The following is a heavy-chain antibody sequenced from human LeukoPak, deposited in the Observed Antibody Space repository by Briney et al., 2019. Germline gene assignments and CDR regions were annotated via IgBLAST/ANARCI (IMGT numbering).Heavy chain of an antibody. D-gene: IGHD2-2*01. J-gene: IGHJ6*03. V-gene: IGHV3-11*01. CDR1: GFTFSDYY. Sequence: PGGSLRLSCAASGFTFSDYYMSWIRQAPGKGLEWVSYISSSGSTIYYADSVKGRFTISRDNAKNSLYLQMNSLRAEDTAVYYCAREVRSSTSWSHLGYYYYMDVWGKGTTVTISS. CDR3: AREVRSSTSWSHLGYYYYMDV. CDR2: ISSSGSTI.